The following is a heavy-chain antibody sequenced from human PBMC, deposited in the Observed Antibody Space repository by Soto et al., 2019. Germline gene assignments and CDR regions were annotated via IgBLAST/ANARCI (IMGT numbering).Heavy chain of an antibody. J-gene: IGHJ5*02. CDR2: ISSSSSTI. V-gene: IGHV3-48*01. CDR3: ARHPERIAEIGWFDP. CDR1: GFTFSRYS. D-gene: IGHD6-13*01. Sequence: EVQLVESGGGLVQPGGSLRLSCAASGFTFSRYSMNWVHQAPGKGLEWVSYISSSSSTIYYADSVKGRFTISRDNAKNSLYLQMNSLRAEDTAVYYCARHPERIAEIGWFDPWGQGTLVTVSS.